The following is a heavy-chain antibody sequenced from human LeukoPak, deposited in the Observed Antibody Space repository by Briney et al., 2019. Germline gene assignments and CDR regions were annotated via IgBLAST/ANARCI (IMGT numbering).Heavy chain of an antibody. CDR1: GGSISSSNW. CDR2: IYHSGST. J-gene: IGHJ4*02. CDR3: AIQPGYSYGYNY. D-gene: IGHD5-18*01. Sequence: SETLSLTCAVSGGSISSSNWWSWVRQPPGKGLEWIGEIYHSGSTNYNPSLKSRVTISVDTSKNQFSLKLSSVTAADTAVYYCAIQPGYSYGYNYWGQGTLVTVSS. V-gene: IGHV4-4*02.